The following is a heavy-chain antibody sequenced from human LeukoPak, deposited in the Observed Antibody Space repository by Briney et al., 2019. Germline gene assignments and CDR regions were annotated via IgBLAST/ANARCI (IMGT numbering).Heavy chain of an antibody. CDR3: ARYQNYYGSGSYFDYGMDV. CDR2: IHAGNGKT. CDR1: GYTFTGYD. J-gene: IGHJ6*02. D-gene: IGHD3-10*01. Sequence: ASVKVSCKASGYTFTGYDMYCVRQAPGQRLEWMGWIHAGNGKTKYSQKFQGRVTITRDTSASTAYMELSSLRSEDTAVYYCARYQNYYGSGSYFDYGMDVWGQGTTVTVSS. V-gene: IGHV1-3*01.